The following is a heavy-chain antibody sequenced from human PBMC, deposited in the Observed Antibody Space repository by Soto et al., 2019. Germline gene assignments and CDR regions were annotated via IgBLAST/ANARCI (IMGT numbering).Heavy chain of an antibody. CDR2: MNPYTDNT. Sequence: QVQLVQSGAEVKEPGASVKVSCKASGYTFTTYDIYWMRQATGQGLEWMGWMNPYTDNTGYAQKFQGRVTVTRNTSISTVYMEMSGLRLDDTAVYYCARRQERSGPHYFDYWGQGSQVTVSS. J-gene: IGHJ4*02. D-gene: IGHD6-25*01. CDR3: ARRQERSGPHYFDY. CDR1: GYTFTTYD. V-gene: IGHV1-8*01.